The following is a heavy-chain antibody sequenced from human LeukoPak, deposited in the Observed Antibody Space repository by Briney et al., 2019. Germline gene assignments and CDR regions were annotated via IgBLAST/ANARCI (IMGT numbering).Heavy chain of an antibody. CDR1: GGSISSSSYY. J-gene: IGHJ3*02. Sequence: SETLSLTCTVSGGSISSSSYYWGWIRQPPGKGLEWIGSIYYSGITYYNPSLKSRVTISVDTSKNQFSLKLSSVTAADTAVYYCARLGYCSSTSCYAGTDAFDIWGQGTMVTVSS. CDR3: ARLGYCSSTSCYAGTDAFDI. V-gene: IGHV4-39*01. D-gene: IGHD2-2*01. CDR2: IYYSGIT.